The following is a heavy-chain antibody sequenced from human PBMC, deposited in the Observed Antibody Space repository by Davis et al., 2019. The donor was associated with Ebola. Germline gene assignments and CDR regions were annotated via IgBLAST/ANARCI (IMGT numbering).Heavy chain of an antibody. D-gene: IGHD2/OR15-2a*01. V-gene: IGHV3-73*01. CDR2: IRNKNDGDVT. J-gene: IGHJ6*02. CDR3: TRGAPYFMDV. Sequence: GASLKISCAASGLILSGSSLHWVRQASGKGLEWVGRIRNKNDGDVTSYGASVEGRFTISRDDSKNTAYLQVNSLKTEDTAVYYCTRGAPYFMDVWGQGTTVTVSS. CDR1: GLILSGSS.